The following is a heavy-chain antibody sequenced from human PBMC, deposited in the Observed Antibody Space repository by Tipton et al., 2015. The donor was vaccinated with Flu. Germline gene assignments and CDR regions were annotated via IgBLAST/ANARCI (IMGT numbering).Heavy chain of an antibody. CDR1: GGSISSSSYY. D-gene: IGHD6-25*01. J-gene: IGHJ3*02. Sequence: TLSLTCTVSGGSISSSSYYWGWIRQPPGKGLEWIGSIYYSGSTYYNPSLKSRVTISVDTSKNQFSLKLSSVTAADTAVCYCAGDSYGSDWTGGAFDIWGRGKRVTVSS. V-gene: IGHV4-39*07. CDR3: AGDSYGSDWTGGAFDI. CDR2: IYYSGST.